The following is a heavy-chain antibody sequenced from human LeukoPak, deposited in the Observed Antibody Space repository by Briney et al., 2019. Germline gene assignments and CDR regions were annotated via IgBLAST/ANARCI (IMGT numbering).Heavy chain of an antibody. Sequence: PRRSLRLSCAASGFTFSSYAMHWVRQAPGKGLEWVAVISYDGSNKYYADSVKGRFTISRDNSKNTLYLQMNSLRAEDTAVYYCAREVGATTALDYWGQGTLVTVSS. V-gene: IGHV3-30*04. CDR1: GFTFSSYA. J-gene: IGHJ4*02. CDR3: AREVGATTALDY. D-gene: IGHD1-26*01. CDR2: ISYDGSNK.